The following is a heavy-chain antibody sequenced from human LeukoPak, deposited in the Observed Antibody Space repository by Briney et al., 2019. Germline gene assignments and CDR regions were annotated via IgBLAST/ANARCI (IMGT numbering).Heavy chain of an antibody. CDR3: ARDDYYGSR. CDR2: MSYSGST. Sequence: PSETLSLTCTVSGGSISSYYWSWIRQPPGKGLEWIGYMSYSGSTNYNPSLKSRVTMSVDTSKNQFSLKLSSVTAADTAVYYCARDDYYGSRWGQGTLVTVSS. CDR1: GGSISSYY. D-gene: IGHD3-10*01. J-gene: IGHJ4*02. V-gene: IGHV4-59*12.